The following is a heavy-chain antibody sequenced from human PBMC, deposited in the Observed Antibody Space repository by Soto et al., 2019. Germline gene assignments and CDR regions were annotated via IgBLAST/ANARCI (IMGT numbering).Heavy chain of an antibody. Sequence: GGSLRLSCAASGFTFSSYEMNWVRQAPGKGLEWVSSISGSGGSTYYADSVKGRFTISRDNSKTTLYLQMNSLRAEDAAVYSCAKAGYCVSTSCYFPFDYWGQGTLVTSPQ. CDR1: GFTFSSYE. CDR3: AKAGYCVSTSCYFPFDY. CDR2: ISGSGGST. J-gene: IGHJ4*02. V-gene: IGHV3-23*01. D-gene: IGHD2-2*01.